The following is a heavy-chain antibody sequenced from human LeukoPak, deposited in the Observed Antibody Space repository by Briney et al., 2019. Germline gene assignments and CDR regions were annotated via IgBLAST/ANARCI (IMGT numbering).Heavy chain of an antibody. D-gene: IGHD2-15*01. CDR3: ARESVVVVAAKAYNWFDP. CDR1: GFTFSSYW. CDR2: IKQDGSEK. Sequence: GGSLRLSCAASGFTFSSYWMSWVRQAPGKALEWVANIKQDGSEKYYVDSVKGRFTISRDNAKNSLYLQMNSLRAEDTAVYYCARESVVVVAAKAYNWFDPWGQGTLVTVSS. V-gene: IGHV3-7*01. J-gene: IGHJ5*02.